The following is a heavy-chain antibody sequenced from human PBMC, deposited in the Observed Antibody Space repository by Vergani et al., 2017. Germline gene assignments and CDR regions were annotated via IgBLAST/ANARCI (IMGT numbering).Heavy chain of an antibody. CDR1: GDSINSNDYY. CDR2: ISYSGTT. CDR3: ARPLQYRGDYYYMDV. V-gene: IGHV4-30-4*01. Sequence: QVRLQESGPGLVKPAQTLSLTCIVSGDSINSNDYYWSWIRQPPGKGLESLGYISYSGTTYYSPSLKSRVTISLDTSKKQFFLKLSSVTAADTAVYYCARPLQYRGDYYYMDVWGKGTTVTVSS. J-gene: IGHJ6*03. D-gene: IGHD5-18*01.